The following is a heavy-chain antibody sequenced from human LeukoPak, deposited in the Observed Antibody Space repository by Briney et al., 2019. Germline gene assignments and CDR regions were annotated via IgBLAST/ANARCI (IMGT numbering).Heavy chain of an antibody. CDR3: ARAPEFDY. CDR2: IYHSGST. Sequence: SQTLSLTCTVSGGSISSGGYYWSWIRQPPGKGLEWIGYIYHSGSTYYNPSLKSRVTISVDRSKNRFSLKLSSVTAADTAVYYCARAPEFDYWGQGTLVTVSS. J-gene: IGHJ4*02. CDR1: GGSISSGGYY. V-gene: IGHV4-30-2*01.